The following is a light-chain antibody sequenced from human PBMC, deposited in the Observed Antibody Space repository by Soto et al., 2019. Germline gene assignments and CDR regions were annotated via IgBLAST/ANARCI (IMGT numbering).Light chain of an antibody. CDR1: QSLLHSNGNIY. CDR2: LGS. J-gene: IGKJ1*01. CDR3: MQAIQAPRT. V-gene: IGKV2-28*01. Sequence: DIVLTQSPLSLPVSPGEPASISCRSSQSLLHSNGNIYLDWYLQKPGQSPQLLIYLGSIRASVVPDRFSGSGSGTDFTLKITRVEAEDVGVYYCMQAIQAPRTFGLGIKVEIE.